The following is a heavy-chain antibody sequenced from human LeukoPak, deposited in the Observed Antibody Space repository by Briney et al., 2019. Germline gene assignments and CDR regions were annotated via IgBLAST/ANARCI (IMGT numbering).Heavy chain of an antibody. CDR2: IKQDGSEK. CDR1: GFTLSIYG. Sequence: SGGSLRLSCAASGFTLSIYGMSWVRQAPGKGLEWVANIKQDGSEKYYVDSVKGRFTISRDDAKNSLYLQMNSLRAEDTAVYYCAREYGSGSYYNGLCGDYWGQGTLVTVSS. D-gene: IGHD3-10*01. V-gene: IGHV3-7*01. J-gene: IGHJ4*02. CDR3: AREYGSGSYYNGLCGDY.